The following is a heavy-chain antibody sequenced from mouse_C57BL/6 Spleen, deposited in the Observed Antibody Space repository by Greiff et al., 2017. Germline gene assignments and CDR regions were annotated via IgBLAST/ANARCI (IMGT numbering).Heavy chain of an antibody. D-gene: IGHD4-1*01. V-gene: IGHV5-17*01. CDR1: GFTFSDYG. Sequence: DVKLVESGGGLVKPGGSLKLSCAASGFTFSDYGMHWVRQAPEKGLEWVAYISSGSSTIYYAATVKGRFTISRDNAKNTLFLQMTSLRSEDTAMYYCARGAGTNYAMDYWGQGTSVTVSS. CDR3: ARGAGTNYAMDY. CDR2: ISSGSSTI. J-gene: IGHJ4*01.